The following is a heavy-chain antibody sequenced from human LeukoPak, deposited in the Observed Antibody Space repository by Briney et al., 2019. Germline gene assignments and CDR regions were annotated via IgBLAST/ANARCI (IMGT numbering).Heavy chain of an antibody. CDR2: LSYDGSNK. V-gene: IGHV3-30-3*01. CDR1: GFTFSSYA. Sequence: PGRSLRLSCAASGFTFSSYAMHWVRQAPGKGLEWVAVLSYDGSNKYYADSVKGRFTISRDNSKNTLYLQMNSLRAEGTAVYYCARPKGQWLVLDYWGQGTLVTVSS. CDR3: ARPKGQWLVLDY. D-gene: IGHD6-19*01. J-gene: IGHJ4*02.